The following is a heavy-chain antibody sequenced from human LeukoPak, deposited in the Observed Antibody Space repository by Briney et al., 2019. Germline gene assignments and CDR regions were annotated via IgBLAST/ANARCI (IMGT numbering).Heavy chain of an antibody. Sequence: ASVKVSCTASGYTFTGYYMHWVRQAPGQGLEWMGWINPNSGGTNYAQKFQGRVTMTRDTSISTAYMELSRLRSDDTAVYYCARDEWEPHDAFDIWGQGTMVTVSS. D-gene: IGHD1-26*01. CDR1: GYTFTGYY. CDR2: INPNSGGT. J-gene: IGHJ3*02. CDR3: ARDEWEPHDAFDI. V-gene: IGHV1-2*02.